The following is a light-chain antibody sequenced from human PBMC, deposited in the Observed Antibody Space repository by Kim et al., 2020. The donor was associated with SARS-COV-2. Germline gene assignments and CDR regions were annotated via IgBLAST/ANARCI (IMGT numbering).Light chain of an antibody. V-gene: IGKV3-20*01. CDR2: QTS. CDR3: QQYGSSPPYT. CDR1: QHVYKGY. Sequence: IVLTQSPGTLSLSPGEGATLSCRASQHVYKGYLAWYQQRLGQAPRLLIYQTSNRATGIPDRFSGSGSGTDFTLTISRPEPEDFAVYYCQQYGSSPPYTFGQGTKLEI. J-gene: IGKJ2*01.